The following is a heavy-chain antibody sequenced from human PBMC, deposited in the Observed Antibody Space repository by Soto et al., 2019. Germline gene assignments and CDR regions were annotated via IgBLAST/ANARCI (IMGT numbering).Heavy chain of an antibody. Sequence: GGSLRLSCAASGFMFSNYAMSWVRQAPGKGLEWVASITGSGGRTHYTDSVKGRFTFSRDNSKNTLYLQMNSLRDEDTAVYYCAKARDYIRTSSLDFDSWGQGTLVTVSS. J-gene: IGHJ4*02. CDR1: GFMFSNYA. V-gene: IGHV3-23*01. CDR3: AKARDYIRTSSLDFDS. CDR2: ITGSGGRT. D-gene: IGHD6-6*01.